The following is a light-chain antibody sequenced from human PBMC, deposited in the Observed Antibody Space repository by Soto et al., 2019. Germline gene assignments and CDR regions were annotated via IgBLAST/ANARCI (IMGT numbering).Light chain of an antibody. CDR3: QQYGSSPFT. J-gene: IGKJ3*01. CDR2: GAS. CDR1: QSVSNSY. V-gene: IGKV3-20*01. Sequence: EIVLTQSPGTLSLSPGERATLSCRASQSVSNSYLAWYQQKPGQAPRHLIYGASSRATGIPDRFSGSGSGTDFTLTISRLEPEDFAVYYCQQYGSSPFTFGPGTIVDIK.